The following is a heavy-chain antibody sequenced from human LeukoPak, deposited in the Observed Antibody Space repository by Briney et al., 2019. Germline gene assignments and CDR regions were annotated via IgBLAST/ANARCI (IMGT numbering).Heavy chain of an antibody. CDR2: VGGGGGDT. Sequence: GGSLRLSCAASGFTFNSYAMSWVRLAPGKGLEWVSSVGGGGGDTWYADSVKGRFTISRDNSKNTLYLQMDSPRAEDTALYYCAKDGSPNAGYMDVWGKGTTVTVSS. V-gene: IGHV3-23*01. CDR1: GFTFNSYA. CDR3: AKDGSPNAGYMDV. J-gene: IGHJ6*03.